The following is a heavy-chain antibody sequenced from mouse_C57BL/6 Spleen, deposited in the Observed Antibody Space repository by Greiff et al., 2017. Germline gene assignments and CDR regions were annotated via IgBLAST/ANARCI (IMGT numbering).Heavy chain of an antibody. V-gene: IGHV1-82*01. CDR1: GYAFSSSW. CDR3: ARSGISTDAMDD. CDR2: IYPGDGDT. D-gene: IGHD1-1*01. J-gene: IGHJ4*01. Sequence: QVQLQQSGPELVKPGASVKISCKASGYAFSSSWMNWVKQRPGKGLEWIGRIYPGDGDTNYNGKFKGKATLTADKSSSTAYMQLSSLTSEDSAVYCCARSGISTDAMDDWGQGTSVTVSS.